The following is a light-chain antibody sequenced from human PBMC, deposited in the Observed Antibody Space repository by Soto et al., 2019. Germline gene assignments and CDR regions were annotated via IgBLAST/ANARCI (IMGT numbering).Light chain of an antibody. CDR1: QSVSSN. J-gene: IGKJ1*01. CDR3: QQYNNWPPT. V-gene: IGKV3-15*01. Sequence: EIVMTQSPVALSVSPGERATLSCRASQSVSSNLAWYQQKPGQAPRLLIYGASTRATGIPARFSGSGSGTEFTLTISSLQSEDFAVYCCQQYNNWPPTFGQGNKVEI. CDR2: GAS.